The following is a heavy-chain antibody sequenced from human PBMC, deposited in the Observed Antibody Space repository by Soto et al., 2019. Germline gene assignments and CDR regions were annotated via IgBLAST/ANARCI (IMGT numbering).Heavy chain of an antibody. J-gene: IGHJ6*02. D-gene: IGHD2-21*02. CDR3: ARDRFGRVVTPFYYYYGMDV. CDR2: ISYDGSNK. CDR1: GFTFSSYA. Sequence: GGSLRLSCAASGFTFSSYAMHWVRQAPGKGLEWVAVISYDGSNKYYADSVKGRFTISRDNSKNTLYLQMNSLRAEDTAVYYCARDRFGRVVTPFYYYYGMDVWGQGTTVTVSS. V-gene: IGHV3-30-3*01.